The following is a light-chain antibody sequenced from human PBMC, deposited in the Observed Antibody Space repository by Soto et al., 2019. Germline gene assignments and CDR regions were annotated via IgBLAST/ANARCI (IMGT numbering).Light chain of an antibody. CDR3: QQYGYSPIT. V-gene: IGKV3-20*01. Sequence: VLPRSPGTLSWSLGGIAHLSCRASQTVSSRFLAWYQQNPGQAPRLLIYGALSSATGSPDRFSGGGSGTDFTLTISRLEPEDFAVYYCQQYGYSPITFGQGTRLEIK. CDR1: QTVSSRF. J-gene: IGKJ5*01. CDR2: GAL.